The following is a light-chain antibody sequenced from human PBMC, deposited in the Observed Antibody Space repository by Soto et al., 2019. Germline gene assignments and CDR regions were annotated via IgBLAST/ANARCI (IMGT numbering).Light chain of an antibody. CDR2: GAS. J-gene: IGKJ1*01. Sequence: EIVLTQSPGTLSLSPGERATLSCRASQSVSSSYLAWYQQKPVQAPSLLIYGASSRATGIPDRFSGSGSGTDFTLTISRLEPVDFAVYYCQQYGSSPRTFGQGTKVDIK. V-gene: IGKV3-20*01. CDR3: QQYGSSPRT. CDR1: QSVSSSY.